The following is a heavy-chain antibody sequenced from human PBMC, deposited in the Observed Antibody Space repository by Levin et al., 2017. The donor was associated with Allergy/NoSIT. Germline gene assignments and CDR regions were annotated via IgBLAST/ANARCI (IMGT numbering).Heavy chain of an antibody. CDR2: ISSSSIYI. Sequence: PGGSLRLSCAASGFTFSSYNMNWVRQAPGKGLEWVSSISSSSIYIYYADSVKGRFTISRDNAKNSLYLQMNSLRAEDTAVYYCARGTTTNGLSYWGQGTLVTVSS. CDR3: ARGTTTNGLSY. CDR1: GFTFSSYN. V-gene: IGHV3-21*01. J-gene: IGHJ4*02. D-gene: IGHD4-11*01.